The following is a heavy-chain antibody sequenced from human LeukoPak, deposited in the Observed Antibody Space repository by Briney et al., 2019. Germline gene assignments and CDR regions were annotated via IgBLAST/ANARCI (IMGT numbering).Heavy chain of an antibody. J-gene: IGHJ3*02. D-gene: IGHD5-18*01. V-gene: IGHV3-9*01. Sequence: GRSLRLSCAASGFTFDDYAMHWVRQAPGKGLEWVSGISWNGGSTGYADSVKGRFTISRDNAKNSLYLQMNSLRAEDTALYHCARALPYSYGAFDIWGQGTMVTVSS. CDR3: ARALPYSYGAFDI. CDR2: ISWNGGST. CDR1: GFTFDDYA.